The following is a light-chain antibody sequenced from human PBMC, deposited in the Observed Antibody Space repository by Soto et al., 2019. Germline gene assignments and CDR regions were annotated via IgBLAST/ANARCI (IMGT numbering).Light chain of an antibody. V-gene: IGKV3-11*01. Sequence: EIVLTQSPATLSLSPGERATLSCRASQSVSSYLAWYQQKPGQAPRLLIYDASNRATGIPARFSGSGSGTDFTLTISRLENEDFAVYYCQQRSNWPRAFGQGTKVDIK. CDR3: QQRSNWPRA. CDR1: QSVSSY. J-gene: IGKJ1*01. CDR2: DAS.